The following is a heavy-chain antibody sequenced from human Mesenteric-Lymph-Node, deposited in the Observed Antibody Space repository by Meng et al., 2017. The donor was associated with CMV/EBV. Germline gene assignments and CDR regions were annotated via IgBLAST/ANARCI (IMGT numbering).Heavy chain of an antibody. Sequence: SETLSLTCIVSGDSLNSGDYYWSWIRQPPGQGLEWIGYIYHTGNTYYNPFLENRLTMSVDTSKNQFSLRLTAVTATDTAMYYCASGNRGFDNWGLGALVTVSS. J-gene: IGHJ4*02. D-gene: IGHD1-14*01. CDR2: IYHTGNT. CDR3: ASGNRGFDN. CDR1: GDSLNSGDYY. V-gene: IGHV4-30-4*08.